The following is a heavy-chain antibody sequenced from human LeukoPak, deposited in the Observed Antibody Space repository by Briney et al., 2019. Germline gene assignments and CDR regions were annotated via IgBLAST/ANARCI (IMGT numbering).Heavy chain of an antibody. CDR1: GGSISSYY. CDR3: AGHYCGGDCLTSYFDY. D-gene: IGHD2-21*02. J-gene: IGHJ4*02. Sequence: SETLSLTCIVSGGSISSYYWSWIRQPPGKGLEWIGSIYYSGSTYYNPSLTSSGTISVDASKNQFSLKLRPMTAADAAVYYCAGHYCGGDCLTSYFDYWGQGTLVTVSS. V-gene: IGHV4-39*01. CDR2: IYYSGST.